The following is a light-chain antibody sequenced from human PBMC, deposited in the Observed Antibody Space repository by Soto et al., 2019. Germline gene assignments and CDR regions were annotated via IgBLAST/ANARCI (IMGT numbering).Light chain of an antibody. J-gene: IGKJ2*01. V-gene: IGKV1-16*01. CDR3: QHYGSYSYT. CDR1: EDIVDS. CDR2: GAS. Sequence: DIQMTQSPSSLSASVGDRVTITCRASEDIVDSLAWFQQIPGKPPKSLIHGASNYHAGVPSRFNGIGSGTHFSLTISSLQPEDFATYDGQHYGSYSYTFGQGTRLDIK.